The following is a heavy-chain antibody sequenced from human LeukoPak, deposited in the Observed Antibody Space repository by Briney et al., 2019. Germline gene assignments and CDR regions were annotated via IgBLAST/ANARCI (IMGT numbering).Heavy chain of an antibody. V-gene: IGHV3-21*01. J-gene: IGHJ4*02. Sequence: GGSLRLSCAASGFTFSSYSMNWVRQAPGKGLEWVSSISSSSSYIYYADSVKGRFTISRDNANNSLYLQMNSLRAEDAAVYYCARSDSSGFFDYWGQGTLVTVSS. CDR2: ISSSSSYI. CDR3: ARSDSSGFFDY. D-gene: IGHD3-22*01. CDR1: GFTFSSYS.